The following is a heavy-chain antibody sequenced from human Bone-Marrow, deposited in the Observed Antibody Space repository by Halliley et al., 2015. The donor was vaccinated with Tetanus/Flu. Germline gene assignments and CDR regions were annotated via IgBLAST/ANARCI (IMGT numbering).Heavy chain of an antibody. CDR2: IYPGGSDP. V-gene: IGHV5-51*01. Sequence: VGIIYPGGSDPRYSPSFQGHVPISADKSISTAYLQGSSLQASDTAMYYCARRVNYYGDYNFDYWGQGTLVTVSS. CDR3: ARRVNYYGDYNFDY. J-gene: IGHJ4*02. D-gene: IGHD4-17*01.